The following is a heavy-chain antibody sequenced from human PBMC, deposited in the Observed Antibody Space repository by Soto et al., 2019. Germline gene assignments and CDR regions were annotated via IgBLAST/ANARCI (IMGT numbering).Heavy chain of an antibody. CDR2: IKSKKDGGAT. J-gene: IGHJ1*01. V-gene: IGHV3-15*01. CDR1: GFTFSNAW. D-gene: IGHD3-22*01. CDR3: TTDYYDATGYYGYFQY. Sequence: GGSLRLSCAASGFTFSNAWMSWVRQAPGKGLEWVGRIKSKKDGGATDFAAPVKGRFAISRDDSKNTLYLQMNSLKTEDTAVYFCTTDYYDATGYYGYFQYWGQGTLVTVSS.